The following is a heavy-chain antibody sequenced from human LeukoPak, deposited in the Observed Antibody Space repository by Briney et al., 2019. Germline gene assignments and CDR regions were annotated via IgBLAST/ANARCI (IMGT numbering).Heavy chain of an antibody. CDR1: GYTFTGYY. Sequence: ASVKVSCKASGYTFTGYYMHWVRQAPGQGLEWMGWINPNSGGTNYAQKFQGRVTMTRDTSISTAYMELSRLRSDDTAVYYCARVSDTAMVTIDPWGQGNLVTVSS. D-gene: IGHD5-18*01. J-gene: IGHJ5*02. V-gene: IGHV1-2*02. CDR2: INPNSGGT. CDR3: ARVSDTAMVTIDP.